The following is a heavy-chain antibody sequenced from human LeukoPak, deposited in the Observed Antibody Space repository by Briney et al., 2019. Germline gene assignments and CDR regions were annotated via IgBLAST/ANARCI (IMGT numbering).Heavy chain of an antibody. D-gene: IGHD3-9*01. V-gene: IGHV1-46*01. Sequence: ASVKVSCKAFGYTFTGYWMHWVRQAPGQGPEWMGVISPSGGSTIYAQKFKGRVTLTRDMSTSTDYLELSSLRSEDTAVYYCARSLRYFDWFMAFDIWGQGTMVTVSS. CDR2: ISPSGGST. CDR3: ARSLRYFDWFMAFDI. CDR1: GYTFTGYW. J-gene: IGHJ3*02.